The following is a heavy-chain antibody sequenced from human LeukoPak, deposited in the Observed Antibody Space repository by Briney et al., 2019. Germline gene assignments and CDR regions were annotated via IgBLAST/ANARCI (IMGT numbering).Heavy chain of an antibody. V-gene: IGHV4-39*01. D-gene: IGHD2-2*02. Sequence: PSETLSLTCTASGGSISSSSYYWGWIRQPPGKGLEWIGSIYYSGSTYYNPSLKSRVTISVDTSKNQFSLKLSSVTAADTAVYYCAGLYCSSTSCYTSDAFDIWGQGTMVTVSS. CDR2: IYYSGST. CDR3: AGLYCSSTSCYTSDAFDI. CDR1: GGSISSSSYY. J-gene: IGHJ3*02.